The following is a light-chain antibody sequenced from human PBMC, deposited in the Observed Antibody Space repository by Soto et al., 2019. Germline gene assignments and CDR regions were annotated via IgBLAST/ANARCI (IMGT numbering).Light chain of an antibody. Sequence: ELVLTQAPVTLSLSPLAIPNLSCRASQSVSSGYLAWYQRRPGQAPRLLIYLASTRATGIPDRFSGSGSGTDFTLTISRLEPEDFAVYYCQKYGSSVRKFGQGTTVDIK. CDR3: QKYGSSVRK. CDR2: LAS. J-gene: IGKJ1*01. V-gene: IGKV3-20*01. CDR1: QSVSSGY.